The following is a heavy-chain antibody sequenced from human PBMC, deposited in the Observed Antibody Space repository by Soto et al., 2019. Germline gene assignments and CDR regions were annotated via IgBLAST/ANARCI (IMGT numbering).Heavy chain of an antibody. J-gene: IGHJ4*02. Sequence: SETLSLTCTVSGGSISSYYWSWIRQPPGKGLEWIGYIYYSGSTNYNPSLKSRVTISVDTPKNQFSLKLSSVTAADTAVYYCARTYYYDSSGLRGFDYWGQGTLVTVSS. CDR3: ARTYYYDSSGLRGFDY. V-gene: IGHV4-59*01. CDR2: IYYSGST. CDR1: GGSISSYY. D-gene: IGHD3-22*01.